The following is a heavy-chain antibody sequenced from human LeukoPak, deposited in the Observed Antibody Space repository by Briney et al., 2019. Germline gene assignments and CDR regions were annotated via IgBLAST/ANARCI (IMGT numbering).Heavy chain of an antibody. D-gene: IGHD2-2*02. CDR2: ISAYNGNT. CDR3: ASPYCSSTSCYIGDAGGAFDI. V-gene: IGHV1-18*01. J-gene: IGHJ3*02. CDR1: GYTFTSYG. Sequence: ASVKVSCKASGYTFTSYGISWVRQAPGQGLEWMGWISAYNGNTNYAQKLQGRVTMTTDTSTSTAYMELRSLRSDDTAVYYCASPYCSSTSCYIGDAGGAFDIWGQGTMVTVSS.